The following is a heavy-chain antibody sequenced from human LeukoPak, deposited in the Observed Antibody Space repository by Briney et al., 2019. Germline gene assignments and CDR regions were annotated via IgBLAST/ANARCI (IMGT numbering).Heavy chain of an antibody. J-gene: IGHJ5*02. V-gene: IGHV1-18*01. CDR3: ARSEQPLYYYDSST. CDR2: ISAYNGNT. Sequence: GASVTVSCKASGYTFTSYGISWVRQAPGQGLEWMGWISAYNGNTNYAQKLQGRVTMTTDTSTSTAYMELRSLRSDDTAVYYCARSEQPLYYYDSSTWGQGTLVTVSS. D-gene: IGHD3-22*01. CDR1: GYTFTSYG.